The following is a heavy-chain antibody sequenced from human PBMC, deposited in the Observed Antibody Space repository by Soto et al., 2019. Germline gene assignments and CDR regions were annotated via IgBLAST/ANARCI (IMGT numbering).Heavy chain of an antibody. V-gene: IGHV3-23*01. J-gene: IGHJ4*02. CDR2: ISGTGGST. CDR1: GFTFNNYA. CDR3: AKDRLGGNFDY. Sequence: GGSLRLSCAASGFTFNNYAMNWVRQAPGKGLEWVATISGTGGSTYYADSVKGRFTISRDNSKNTLYLQMNSLRVEDTAVYYCAKDRLGGNFDYCGQGTQVTVSS.